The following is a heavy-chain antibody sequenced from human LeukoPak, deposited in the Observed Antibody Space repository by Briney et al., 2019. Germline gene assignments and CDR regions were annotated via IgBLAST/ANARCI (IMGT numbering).Heavy chain of an antibody. V-gene: IGHV3-74*01. J-gene: IGHJ4*02. Sequence: GGSLRVSCAASGFTFSNYWMHWVRQAPGKGLVWVSRINRDGSSTWYADSVKGRFTISRDNAKNTLYLQMNSLRAEDTAVYYCARGKDGTLSSFDYWGQGTLVTVSS. CDR1: GFTFSNYW. D-gene: IGHD5-24*01. CDR2: INRDGSST. CDR3: ARGKDGTLSSFDY.